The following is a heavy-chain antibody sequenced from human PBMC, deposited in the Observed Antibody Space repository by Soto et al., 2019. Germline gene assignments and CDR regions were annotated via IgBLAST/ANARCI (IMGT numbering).Heavy chain of an antibody. Sequence: PGGSLRLSCAASGFTFSDYYMSWIRQAPGKGLEWVSYISSSGSTIYYADSVKGRFTISRDNAKNSLYLQMNSLRAEDTAVYYCAGASHAPAVITFALDIWGQGTMVTVSS. CDR2: ISSSGSTI. V-gene: IGHV3-11*01. J-gene: IGHJ3*02. D-gene: IGHD3-22*01. CDR3: AGASHAPAVITFALDI. CDR1: GFTFSDYY.